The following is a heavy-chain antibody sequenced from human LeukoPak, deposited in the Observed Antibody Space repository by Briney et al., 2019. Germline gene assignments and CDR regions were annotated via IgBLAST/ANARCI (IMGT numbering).Heavy chain of an antibody. Sequence: RGSPRHSCAAPGFTLCSYAMPWVRPAPGEGLGWDSHIRNIGTNTYYGDCVKGRFTISRDNSKNTVFLQMDSLRVEDTAIYHCAREGRAVAGNNYFVPWGQGTLGTVSS. V-gene: IGHV3-23*01. D-gene: IGHD6-19*01. CDR2: IRNIGTNT. CDR1: GFTLCSYA. J-gene: IGHJ5*02. CDR3: AREGRAVAGNNYFVP.